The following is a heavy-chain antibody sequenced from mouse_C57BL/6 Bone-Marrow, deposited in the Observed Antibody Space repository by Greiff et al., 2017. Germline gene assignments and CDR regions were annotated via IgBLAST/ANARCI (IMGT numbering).Heavy chain of an antibody. CDR1: GYTFTNYW. CDR2: IYPGGGYT. CDR3: ARKYYGSSYNWYFDV. Sequence: VQLQESGAELVRPGTSVKMSCKASGYTFTNYWIGWAKQRPGHGLEWIGDIYPGGGYTNYNEKFKGKATLTADKSSSTAYMQFSSLTSEDSAIYYCARKYYGSSYNWYFDVWGTGTTVTVSS. J-gene: IGHJ1*03. V-gene: IGHV1-63*01. D-gene: IGHD1-1*01.